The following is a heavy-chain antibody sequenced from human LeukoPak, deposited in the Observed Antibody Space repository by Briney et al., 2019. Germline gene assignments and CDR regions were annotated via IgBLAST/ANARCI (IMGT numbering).Heavy chain of an antibody. D-gene: IGHD4/OR15-4a*01. CDR2: ITHSGST. Sequence: SETLSLTCGVSGGSISNTNWWTWVRQPPGKGLEWIGEITHSGSTNYNPSLKSRVTISVDTSKNQFSLKLSSVTAADTAVYYCAKDLTHWGQGTLVTVSS. V-gene: IGHV4-4*02. CDR3: AKDLTH. J-gene: IGHJ4*02. CDR1: GGSISNTNW.